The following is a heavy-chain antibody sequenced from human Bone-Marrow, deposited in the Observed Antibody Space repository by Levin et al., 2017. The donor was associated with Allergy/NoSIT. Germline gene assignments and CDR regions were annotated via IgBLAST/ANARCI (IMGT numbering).Heavy chain of an antibody. CDR2: MNPNSGNT. J-gene: IGHJ4*02. Sequence: PGESLKISCKVSGYTFTNYDINWVRQATGQGLEWMGWMNPNSGNTGYAQKFQGRVTMTRNTSISTAHMELSSLRSEDTAVYYCARARRVGGSYYYFDHWGQGTLVTVSS. V-gene: IGHV1-8*01. CDR3: ARARRVGGSYYYFDH. D-gene: IGHD3-10*01. CDR1: GYTFTNYD.